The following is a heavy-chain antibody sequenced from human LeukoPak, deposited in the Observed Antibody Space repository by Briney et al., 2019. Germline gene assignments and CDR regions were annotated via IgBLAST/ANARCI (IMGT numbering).Heavy chain of an antibody. CDR2: IIPIFDTA. D-gene: IGHD6-13*01. J-gene: IGHJ3*02. CDR3: ARDSAEQLADGFDI. Sequence: ASVKVSCKASGGTFSSYTISWVRQAPGQGLEWMGGIIPIFDTAIYAQKFQGTVTITADKSTSTAYMELSSLRSEDTAVYYCARDSAEQLADGFDIWGQGTMVTVSS. V-gene: IGHV1-69*06. CDR1: GGTFSSYT.